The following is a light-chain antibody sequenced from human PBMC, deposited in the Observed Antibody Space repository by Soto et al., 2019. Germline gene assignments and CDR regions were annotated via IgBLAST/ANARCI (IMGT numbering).Light chain of an antibody. CDR1: SSNIGKNY. CDR2: DNY. J-gene: IGLJ2*01. Sequence: QSVLTQPPSVSAAPGQKVTISCSGSSSNIGKNYASWYQQLPGTAPKLLIYDNYKRPSGIPDRCSGSKSGTSATLGITGLQTGDEADYYCGAWDSSLRAVVFGGGTKLTVL. CDR3: GAWDSSLRAVV. V-gene: IGLV1-51*01.